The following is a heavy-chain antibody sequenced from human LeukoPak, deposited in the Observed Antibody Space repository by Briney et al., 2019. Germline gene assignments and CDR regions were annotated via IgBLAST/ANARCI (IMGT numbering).Heavy chain of an antibody. Sequence: SETLSLTCTVSGGSISSSSYYWGWIRQPPGKGLEWIGSIYYSGSTNYNPSLKSRVTISVDTSKNQFSLKLSSVTAADTAVYYCARGAHFGGPAFDIWGQGTMVTVSS. CDR2: IYYSGST. CDR1: GGSISSSSYY. J-gene: IGHJ3*02. V-gene: IGHV4-39*07. CDR3: ARGAHFGGPAFDI. D-gene: IGHD3-16*01.